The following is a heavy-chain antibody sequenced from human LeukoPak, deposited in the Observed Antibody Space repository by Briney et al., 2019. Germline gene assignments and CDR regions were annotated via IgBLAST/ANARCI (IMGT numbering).Heavy chain of an antibody. J-gene: IGHJ6*02. Sequence: SETLSLTCTVSGGSISSYYWSWIRQPPGKGLEWIGYIYYSGSTNYNPSLKSRVTISVDTSKNKLSLNLSSVTAADTAVYYCARADGYYYGMDVWGQGTTVTVSS. CDR1: GGSISSYY. CDR2: IYYSGST. CDR3: ARADGYYYGMDV. D-gene: IGHD5-24*01. V-gene: IGHV4-59*01.